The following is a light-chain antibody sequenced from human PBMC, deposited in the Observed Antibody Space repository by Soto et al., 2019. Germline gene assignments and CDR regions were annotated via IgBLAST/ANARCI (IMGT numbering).Light chain of an antibody. V-gene: IGKV1-39*01. J-gene: IGKJ2*01. CDR3: QQSYSTPHT. Sequence: DIQMTQSPSSLSASVGDRVTITCRASQSISSYLNWYQQKPWKAPKLLIYAASSLQSGVPSRFSGRGSGTDFTLNISSLQPEYFATYYCQQSYSTPHTFGQWTKLEIK. CDR1: QSISSY. CDR2: AAS.